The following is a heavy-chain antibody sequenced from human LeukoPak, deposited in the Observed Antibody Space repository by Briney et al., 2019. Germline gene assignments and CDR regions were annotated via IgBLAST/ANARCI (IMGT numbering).Heavy chain of an antibody. D-gene: IGHD4/OR15-4a*01. V-gene: IGHV3-49*04. CDR1: GFTFGDYA. CDR3: TRDLIGTMDGNY. Sequence: GGSLRLSCTASGFTFGDYAMSWVRQAPGKGLEWVGFIRSKAYGGTTEYAASVKGRFTISRDDSKSIAYLQMNSLKTEDTAVYYCTRDLIGTMDGNYWGQGTLVTVSS. J-gene: IGHJ4*02. CDR2: IRSKAYGGTT.